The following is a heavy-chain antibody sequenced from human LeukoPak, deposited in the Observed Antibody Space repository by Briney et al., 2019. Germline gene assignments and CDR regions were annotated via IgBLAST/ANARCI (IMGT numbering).Heavy chain of an antibody. V-gene: IGHV1-18*01. D-gene: IGHD1-26*01. J-gene: IGHJ4*02. Sequence: ASVKVSCKASGYTFNSYGISWVRQAPGQGLEWMGWISAYNGNTNYAQKLQGRVTMTTDTSTSTAYMELRSLRSDDTAVYYCASRGSISGRYDFDYWGQGTLVTVSS. CDR2: ISAYNGNT. CDR3: ASRGSISGRYDFDY. CDR1: GYTFNSYG.